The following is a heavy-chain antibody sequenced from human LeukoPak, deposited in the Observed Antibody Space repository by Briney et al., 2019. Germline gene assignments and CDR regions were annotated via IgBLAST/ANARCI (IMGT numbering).Heavy chain of an antibody. CDR3: AKDLGGRIDY. D-gene: IGHD2-15*01. V-gene: IGHV3-30*02. CDR1: GFTSSSYG. CDR2: IRYDGSNK. Sequence: PGGSLRLSCAASGFTSSSYGMHWVRQAPGKGLEWVAFIRYDGSNKYYADSVKGRFTISRDNSKNTLYLQMTSLRAEDTAVYYCAKDLGGRIDYWGQGTLVTVSS. J-gene: IGHJ4*02.